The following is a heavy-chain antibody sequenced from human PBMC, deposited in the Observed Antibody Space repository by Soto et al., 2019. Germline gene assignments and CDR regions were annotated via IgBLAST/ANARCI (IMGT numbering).Heavy chain of an antibody. J-gene: IGHJ4*02. V-gene: IGHV4-30-4*01. D-gene: IGHD3-10*01. CDR2: IYYSGST. Sequence: SETLSLTCTVSGGSISSGDYYWSWIRQPPGKGLEWIGYIYYSGSTYYNPSLKSRVTISVDTSKNQFSLKLSSVTAADTAVYYCARGLWFPRTRQGEIDYWGQGTLVTVSS. CDR1: GGSISSGDYY. CDR3: ARGLWFPRTRQGEIDY.